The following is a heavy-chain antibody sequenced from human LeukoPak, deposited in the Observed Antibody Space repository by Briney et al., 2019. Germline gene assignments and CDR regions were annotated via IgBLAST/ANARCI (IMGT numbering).Heavy chain of an antibody. D-gene: IGHD2-8*01. V-gene: IGHV4-31*03. Sequence: PSQTLSLTCTVSGGSISSGGYYWSWIRQHPGKGLEWIGYIYYSGSTYYNPSLKSRVTISVDTSKNQFSLKLSSVTAADTAVYYCARDLFGMVCEEDYYGMDVWGQGTTVTVSS. CDR1: GGSISSGGYY. J-gene: IGHJ6*02. CDR3: ARDLFGMVCEEDYYGMDV. CDR2: IYYSGST.